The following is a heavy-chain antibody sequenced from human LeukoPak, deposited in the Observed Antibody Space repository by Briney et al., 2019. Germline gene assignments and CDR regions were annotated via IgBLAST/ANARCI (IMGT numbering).Heavy chain of an antibody. D-gene: IGHD6-6*01. V-gene: IGHV4-30-4*01. CDR1: GGSISSGDYY. CDR3: ARDASSSYWYFDL. Sequence: SETLSLTCTVSGGSISSGDYYWSWIRQPPGKGLEWIGYIYYSGSTYYNPSLKSRVTISVDTSKNQFSLKLSSVTAADTAVYYCARDASSSYWYFDLCGRGTLVTVSS. CDR2: IYYSGST. J-gene: IGHJ2*01.